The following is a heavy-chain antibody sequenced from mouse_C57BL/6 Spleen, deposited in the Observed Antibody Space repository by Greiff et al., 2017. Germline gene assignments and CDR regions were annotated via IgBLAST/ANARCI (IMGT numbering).Heavy chain of an antibody. CDR1: GYAFSSYW. V-gene: IGHV1-80*01. J-gene: IGHJ3*01. Sequence: VQLKESGAELVKPGASVKISCKASGYAFSSYWMNWVKQRPGKGLEWIGQIYPGDGDTNYNGKFKGKATLTADKSSSTAYMQLSSLTSEDSAVYFCARGGTWAYWGQGTLVTVSA. CDR3: ARGGTWAY. D-gene: IGHD3-3*01. CDR2: IYPGDGDT.